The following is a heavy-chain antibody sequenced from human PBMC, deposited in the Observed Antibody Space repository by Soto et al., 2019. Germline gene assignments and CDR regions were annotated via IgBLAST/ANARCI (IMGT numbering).Heavy chain of an antibody. CDR2: ISPYNGDT. CDR3: VRDASSGYRGGWDP. CDR1: GYTFTSYG. Sequence: QVQLVQSGAEVKKPGASVKVSCKASGYTFTSYGISWVRQAPGQGLEWMGLISPYNGDTIYAQKFQGRVIVTTDTATSTAAMELRSLGSHDTAVSYCVRDASSGYRGGWDPRGQGTLVTVSS. J-gene: IGHJ5*02. V-gene: IGHV1-18*01. D-gene: IGHD5-12*01.